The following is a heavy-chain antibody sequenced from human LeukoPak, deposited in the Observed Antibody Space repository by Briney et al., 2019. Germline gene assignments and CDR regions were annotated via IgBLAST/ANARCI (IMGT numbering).Heavy chain of an antibody. J-gene: IGHJ4*02. CDR2: IRYEGSNK. V-gene: IGHV3-30*02. CDR1: GFTFSSYG. CDR3: ATSIAAAIPEIDY. Sequence: GRSLRLSCAASGFTFSSYGMHWVRQAPGKGLKWVAFIRYEGSNKYYADSVKGRFTISRDNSKNTLYLQMNSLRAEDTAVYYCATSIAAAIPEIDYWGQGTLVTVSS. D-gene: IGHD6-13*01.